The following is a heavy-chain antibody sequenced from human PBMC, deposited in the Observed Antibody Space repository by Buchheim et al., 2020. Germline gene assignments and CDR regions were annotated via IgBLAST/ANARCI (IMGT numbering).Heavy chain of an antibody. V-gene: IGHV3-23*01. D-gene: IGHD1-26*01. CDR2: ITSSDGGT. J-gene: IGHJ4*02. Sequence: EVQLLDSGGGLVQPGGSLRLSCAASGFTFSSSAMSWVRQAPGKGLEWVSTITSSDGGTYYADSVKGRFTISRDNSKNKLYLQLDSLKAEDTAVYYCTNPIVGATLPNFAYWGQGTL. CDR1: GFTFSSSA. CDR3: TNPIVGATLPNFAY.